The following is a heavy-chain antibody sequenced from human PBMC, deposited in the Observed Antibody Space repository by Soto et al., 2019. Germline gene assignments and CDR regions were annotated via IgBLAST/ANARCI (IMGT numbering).Heavy chain of an antibody. CDR1: GSSISSGYY. J-gene: IGHJ4*02. CDR2: TYHSGST. V-gene: IGHV4-38-2*01. CDR3: ARVLNSKLDY. Sequence: LSLTCAVSGSSISSGYYWGWIRQPPGKGLEWIGSTYHSGSTYYNPSLKSRVTISLDTSKNQFSLKLSSVTAADTAVYYCARVLNSKLDYWGQGTLVTVSS. D-gene: IGHD1-20*01.